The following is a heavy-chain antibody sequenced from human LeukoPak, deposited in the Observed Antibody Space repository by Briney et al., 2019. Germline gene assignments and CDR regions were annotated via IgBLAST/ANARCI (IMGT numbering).Heavy chain of an antibody. CDR2: ISSSSNNI. CDR3: VYGGGYFQH. V-gene: IGHV3-21*01. Sequence: GGSLRLSCAAAGFTFNTYWMSWVRQAPGKGLEWVSSISSSSNNIYYADSVKGRFTISRDNGKNSLYLLMNSLRAEDTAVYYCVYGGGYFQHWGQGTLVTVSS. D-gene: IGHD4-23*01. J-gene: IGHJ1*01. CDR1: GFTFNTYW.